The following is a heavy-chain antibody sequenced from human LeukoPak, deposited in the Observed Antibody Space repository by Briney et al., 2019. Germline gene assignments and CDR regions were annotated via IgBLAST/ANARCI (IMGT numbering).Heavy chain of an antibody. Sequence: SETLSLTCTVSGGSISSSSYYWGWIRQPPGKGLEWIGSIYYSGSTYYNPSLKSRVTISVDTSKNQFSLKLSSVTAADTAVYYCARGKSRSLYYDYVWGSYPSYFDYWGQGTLVTVSS. D-gene: IGHD3-16*01. V-gene: IGHV4-39*07. CDR3: ARGKSRSLYYDYVWGSYPSYFDY. CDR1: GGSISSSSYY. J-gene: IGHJ4*02. CDR2: IYYSGST.